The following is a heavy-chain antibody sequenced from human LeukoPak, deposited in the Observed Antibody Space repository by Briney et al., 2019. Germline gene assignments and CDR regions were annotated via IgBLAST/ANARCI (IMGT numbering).Heavy chain of an antibody. Sequence: GGSPRLSCAASGFTFRSYWMHCVRQAPGKGLVWVSRINSDGSSTSYADSVKGRFTISRDNAKNRLYLQMNTLRAEDTAVYYCAKVRSGYLSCIQHWGQGTLVTVSS. CDR2: INSDGSST. D-gene: IGHD3-22*01. CDR3: AKVRSGYLSCIQH. V-gene: IGHV3-74*01. J-gene: IGHJ1*01. CDR1: GFTFRSYW.